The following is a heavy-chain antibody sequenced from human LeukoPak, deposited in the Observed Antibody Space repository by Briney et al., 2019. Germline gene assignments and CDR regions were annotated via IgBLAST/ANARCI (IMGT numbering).Heavy chain of an antibody. V-gene: IGHV1-2*02. CDR2: INPNSGGT. D-gene: IGHD6-6*01. CDR3: ARAGIAARRWWFDP. CDR1: GYTFTNYG. Sequence: ASVKVSCKASGYTFTNYGISWVRQAPGQGLEWMGWINPNSGGTNYAQDFQGRVTMTRDTSISTAYMELSRLRSDDTAVYYCARAGIAARRWWFDPWGQGTLVTVSS. J-gene: IGHJ5*02.